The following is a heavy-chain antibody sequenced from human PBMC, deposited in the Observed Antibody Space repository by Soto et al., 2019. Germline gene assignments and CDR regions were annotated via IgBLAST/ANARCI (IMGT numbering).Heavy chain of an antibody. CDR2: IHIDGNT. CDR3: ARDGSGPFVY. D-gene: IGHD2-15*01. J-gene: IGHJ4*02. CDR1: EIGVSRNH. V-gene: IGHV3-53*01. Sequence: GGAVRLSCAASEIGVSRNHMSWVRQAPGKGLERVSLIHIDGNTYYTDAVKGRFTISRDYSKNTLFLQMNNLRAEDTALYYCARDGSGPFVYWGQGTQVTVSS.